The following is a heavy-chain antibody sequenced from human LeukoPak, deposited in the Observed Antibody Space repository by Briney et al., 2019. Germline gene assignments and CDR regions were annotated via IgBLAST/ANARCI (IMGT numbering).Heavy chain of an antibody. D-gene: IGHD6-13*01. V-gene: IGHV1-69*13. CDR2: IIPIFGTA. J-gene: IGHJ1*01. CDR3: ARDSRSSSYGKRQTAEYFQH. Sequence: ASVKVSCKASGGTFSSYAISWVRQAPGQGLEWMGGIIPIFGTANYAQKFQGRVTITADESTSTAYMELSSLRSEDTAVYYCARDSRSSSYGKRQTAEYFQHWGQGTLVTVSS. CDR1: GGTFSSYA.